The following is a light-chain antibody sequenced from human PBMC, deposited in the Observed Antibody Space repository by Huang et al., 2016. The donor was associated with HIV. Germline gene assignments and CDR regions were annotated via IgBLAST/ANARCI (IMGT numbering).Light chain of an antibody. Sequence: DIIMTQSPDSLAVSLGERATLHCRSSQSVYSSSTSKDYMAWFQQKPGQPPRLLLFWASTREAGGPDRFSGSGSGTHFTLTIANREAEDAAIYYCQQYYSSPQTFGQGTRVEVK. CDR1: QSVYSSSTSKDY. CDR2: WAS. CDR3: QQYYSSPQT. J-gene: IGKJ1*01. V-gene: IGKV4-1*01.